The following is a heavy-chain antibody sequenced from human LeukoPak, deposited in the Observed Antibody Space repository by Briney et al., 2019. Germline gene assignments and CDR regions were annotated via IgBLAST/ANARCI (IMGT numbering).Heavy chain of an antibody. CDR3: ARDKVVGPTQFGY. V-gene: IGHV3-7*01. CDR1: GFTFSSYW. Sequence: GGSLRLSCAASGFTFSSYWMSWVRQAPGKGLEWVANIEQVGSEIYYVDSVKGRFTISRDNAKNSLYLQMNSLRAEDTAVYYCARDKVVGPTQFGYWGQGALVTVSS. D-gene: IGHD1-26*01. CDR2: IEQVGSEI. J-gene: IGHJ4*02.